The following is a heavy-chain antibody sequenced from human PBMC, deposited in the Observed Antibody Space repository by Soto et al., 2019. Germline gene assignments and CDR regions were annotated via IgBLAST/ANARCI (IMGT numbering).Heavy chain of an antibody. D-gene: IGHD2-2*01. J-gene: IGHJ5*02. V-gene: IGHV4-39*01. CDR1: GGSISDDTYY. CDR3: ARLNCYSNSCVPLDP. Sequence: QLQLQESGPGLVKPSETLSLTCTVSGGSISDDTYYWGLIRQPPGKRLEWIGSIYYSWTPSYNPSLKHQVPLSTDTSKEQLPIRINSVTAADTAVYYCARLNCYSNSCVPLDPWGQGTLVIVSS. CDR2: IYYSWTP.